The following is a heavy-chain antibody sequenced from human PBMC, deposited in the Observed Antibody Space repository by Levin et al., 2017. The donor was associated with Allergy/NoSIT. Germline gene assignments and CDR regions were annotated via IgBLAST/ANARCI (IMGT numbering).Heavy chain of an antibody. J-gene: IGHJ4*02. V-gene: IGHV4-59*01. CDR1: GGSISSYY. D-gene: IGHD2-2*01. CDR3: ARGREAELLCLDY. Sequence: SETLSLTCTVSGGSISSYYWSWIRQPPGKGLEWIGYIYYSGSTNYNPSLKSRVTISVDTSKNQFSLKLSSVTAADTAVYYCARGREAELLCLDYWGQGTLVTVSS. CDR2: IYYSGST.